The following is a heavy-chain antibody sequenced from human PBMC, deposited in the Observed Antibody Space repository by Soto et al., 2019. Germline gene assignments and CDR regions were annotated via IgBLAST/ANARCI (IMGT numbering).Heavy chain of an antibody. Sequence: ASVKVSCKASGYTFTSYYMHWVRQAPGQGLEWMGIINPSGGSTSYAQKFQGRVTMTRDTSTSTVYMELSSLRSEDTAVYYCARDTPNIDICPGYDSGGREALVPVSS. CDR3: ARDTPNIDICPGYDS. CDR2: INPSGGST. D-gene: IGHD3-9*01. V-gene: IGHV1-46*03. CDR1: GYTFTSYY. J-gene: IGHJ4*02.